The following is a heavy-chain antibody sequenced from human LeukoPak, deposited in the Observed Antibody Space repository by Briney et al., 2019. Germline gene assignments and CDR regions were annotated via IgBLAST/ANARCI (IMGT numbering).Heavy chain of an antibody. D-gene: IGHD4-17*01. CDR3: AREMTGSAVSDY. V-gene: IGHV3-48*02. Sequence: GGSLRLSCAASGFTFSSYIMNWVRQAPGKGLEWVSYISSRSSSIYYADSVKGRFTISRDNAKNSLYLQMNSLRDEDTAVYYCAREMTGSAVSDYWGQGTLVTVSS. J-gene: IGHJ4*02. CDR2: ISSRSSSI. CDR1: GFTFSSYI.